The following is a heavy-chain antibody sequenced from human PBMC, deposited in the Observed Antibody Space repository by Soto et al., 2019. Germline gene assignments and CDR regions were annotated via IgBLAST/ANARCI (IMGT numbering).Heavy chain of an antibody. CDR2: ISYDGSNK. V-gene: IGHV3-30-3*01. D-gene: IGHD6-13*01. CDR3: ARGQQLNNAFDI. J-gene: IGHJ3*02. CDR1: GFTFSSYA. Sequence: GGSLRLSCAASGFTFSSYAMHWVRQAPGKGLEWVAVISYDGSNKYYADSVKGRFTISRDNSKNTLYLQMNSLRAEDTAVYYCARGQQLNNAFDIWGQGTMVTVSS.